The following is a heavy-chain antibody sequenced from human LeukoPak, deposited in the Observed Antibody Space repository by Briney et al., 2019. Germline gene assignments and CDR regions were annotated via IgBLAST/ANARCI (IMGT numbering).Heavy chain of an antibody. CDR2: VSTNGNT. CDR3: ARDRWDDISSWSGSFDY. CDR1: GGSISNYF. V-gene: IGHV4-4*07. D-gene: IGHD6-13*01. Sequence: SETLSLTCTVSGGSISNYFWSWIRQPAGKGLEWIGRVSTNGNTNYNPSPKSRVTMSTDTSKNQFSLNVNSVTAADTAVYYCARDRWDDISSWSGSFDYWGQGTLVTVSS. J-gene: IGHJ4*02.